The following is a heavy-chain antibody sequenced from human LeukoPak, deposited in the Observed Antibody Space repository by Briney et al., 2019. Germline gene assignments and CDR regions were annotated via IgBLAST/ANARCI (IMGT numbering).Heavy chain of an antibody. J-gene: IGHJ4*02. CDR1: GCTFSSYA. CDR2: ISYDGGTT. V-gene: IGHV3-30-3*01. D-gene: IGHD3-22*01. Sequence: GRSLRLSCAASGCTFSSYAMHWVRQAPDKGLEWMAVISYDGGTTYDADSVKGRFTISRDNSKSTLYLQMNSLRAEDTAVYYCARKVGMEYYFDYWGQGTLVTVSS. CDR3: ARKVGMEYYFDY.